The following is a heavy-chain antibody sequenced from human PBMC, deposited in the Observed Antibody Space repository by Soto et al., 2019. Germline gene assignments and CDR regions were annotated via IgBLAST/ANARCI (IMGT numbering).Heavy chain of an antibody. V-gene: IGHV4-61*01. CDR2: IYYSGST. J-gene: IGHJ6*02. D-gene: IGHD6-19*01. CDR3: AREGWGYYYGMDV. CDR1: GGSVSSGSYY. Sequence: PSETLSLTCTVSGGSVSSGSYYWSWIRQPPGKGLEWIGYIYYSGSTNYNPSLKSRVTISVDTSTNQFSLKLSSVTAADTAVYYCAREGWGYYYGMDVWGQGTTVTVSS.